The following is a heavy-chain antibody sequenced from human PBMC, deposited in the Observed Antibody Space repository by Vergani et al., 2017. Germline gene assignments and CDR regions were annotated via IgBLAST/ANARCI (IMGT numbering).Heavy chain of an antibody. CDR2: ISWNSGSI. V-gene: IGHV3-9*01. CDR1: GFTFDDYA. J-gene: IGHJ6*04. D-gene: IGHD2-2*01. CDR3: AKDITVVPAAMDV. Sequence: EVQLVESGGGLVQPCRSLRLSCAASGFTFDDYAMHWVRQAPGKGLEWVSGISWNSGSIGYADSVKGRFTISRDNAKNSLYLQMNSLRAEDTALYCCAKDITVVPAAMDVWGRGTTVTVSS.